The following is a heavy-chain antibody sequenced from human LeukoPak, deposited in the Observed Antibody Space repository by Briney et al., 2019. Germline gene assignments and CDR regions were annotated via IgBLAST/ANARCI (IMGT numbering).Heavy chain of an antibody. Sequence: SETLSLTCTVSGGSISNYYWSWIRQPPGKGLEWIGYIYYSGNTNYNPSLKSRVTISVDTSKNQFSLKLSSVTAADTAVYYCARDLDSSGYYWPWGQGTLVTVSS. J-gene: IGHJ4*02. CDR2: IYYSGNT. D-gene: IGHD3-22*01. CDR3: ARDLDSSGYYWP. CDR1: GGSISNYY. V-gene: IGHV4-59*12.